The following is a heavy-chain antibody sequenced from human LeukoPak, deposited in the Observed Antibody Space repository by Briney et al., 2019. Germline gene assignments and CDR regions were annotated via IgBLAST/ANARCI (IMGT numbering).Heavy chain of an antibody. CDR2: IKQDGSVK. CDR3: ARDPSGSPVFDP. CDR1: GFTFSSYW. J-gene: IGHJ5*02. V-gene: IGHV3-7*01. Sequence: GGSLRLSCAASGFTFSSYWMNWVRQAPGKGLEWVANIKQDGSVKNYVDSVKGRFTISRDNAKNSLFLQMNSLRAEDTAVYYCARDPSGSPVFDPWGQGTLVAVSS. D-gene: IGHD3-10*01.